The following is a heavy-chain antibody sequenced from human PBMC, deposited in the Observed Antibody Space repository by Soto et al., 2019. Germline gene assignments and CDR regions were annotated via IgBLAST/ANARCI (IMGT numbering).Heavy chain of an antibody. J-gene: IGHJ3*02. CDR3: APHVSCSGGICQYDAFAI. CDR1: GFTVSSHA. V-gene: IGHV3-23*01. Sequence: EVQVLESGGGLVQPGGSLRLSCEGSGFTVSSHAMTWIRQAPGKGPEWVSTITADGGTYYADSVKGRFAMSRDTSENTLYLRMNSLGAEDTAAYYCAPHVSCSGGICQYDAFAIRGQGTMVTVSS. CDR2: ITADGGT. D-gene: IGHD2-15*01.